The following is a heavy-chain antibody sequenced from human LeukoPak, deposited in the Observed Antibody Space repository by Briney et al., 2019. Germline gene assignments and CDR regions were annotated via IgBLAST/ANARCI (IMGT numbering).Heavy chain of an antibody. J-gene: IGHJ4*02. CDR1: GFTFSSYS. V-gene: IGHV3-21*01. CDR3: ANNYGSGTLRVDY. Sequence: PGGSLRLSCAASGFTFSSYSMGSVRQAPGKGLEWVSSISSDSSYISYADSLKGRFTISRDNAQNSLYLQMNSLTAEDTAVYYCANNYGSGTLRVDYWGQGTLVTVSS. CDR2: ISSDSSYI. D-gene: IGHD3-10*01.